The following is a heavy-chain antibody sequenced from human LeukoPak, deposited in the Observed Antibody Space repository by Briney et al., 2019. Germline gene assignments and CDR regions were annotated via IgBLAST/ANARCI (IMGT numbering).Heavy chain of an antibody. V-gene: IGHV3-21*01. CDR2: ISGGSDYI. Sequence: KTGGSLRLSCAASGFTFSSYGMHWVRQAPGKGLEWVSYISGGSDYIFYTDSVKGRFTISRDNAKKSLYLQLNSLRVEDTAVYYCARWGLGPSFDYWGQGTRVTVSS. CDR3: ARWGLGPSFDY. D-gene: IGHD1-26*01. CDR1: GFTFSSYG. J-gene: IGHJ4*02.